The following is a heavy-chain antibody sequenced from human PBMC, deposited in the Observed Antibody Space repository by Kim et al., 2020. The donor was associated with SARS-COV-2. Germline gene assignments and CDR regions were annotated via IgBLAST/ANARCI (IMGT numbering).Heavy chain of an antibody. CDR1: GFTFSSYG. D-gene: IGHD3-16*01. CDR2: IWYDGSNK. J-gene: IGHJ4*02. V-gene: IGHV3-33*01. CDR3: ARDPLAYLYYFDY. Sequence: GGSLRLSCAASGFTFSSYGMHWVRQAPGKGLEWVAVIWYDGSNKYYADSVKGRFTISRDNSKNTLYLQMNSLRAEDTAVYYCARDPLAYLYYFDYWGQGTLVTVSS.